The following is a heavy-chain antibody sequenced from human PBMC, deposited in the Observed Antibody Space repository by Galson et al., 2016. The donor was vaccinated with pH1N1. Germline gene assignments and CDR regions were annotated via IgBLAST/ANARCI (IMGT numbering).Heavy chain of an antibody. CDR2: INVGNGNR. J-gene: IGHJ4*02. V-gene: IGHV1-3*01. D-gene: IGHD6-19*01. CDR1: GYTSTSNA. Sequence: SVKVSCKASGYTSTSNAIHWVRQAPGQRLEWMGWINVGNGNRKYSQKFQGRVTITRDTSASTAYMELSSLKSEDTAVYYCARRLVRSFDYWGQGTLVTVSS. CDR3: ARRLVRSFDY.